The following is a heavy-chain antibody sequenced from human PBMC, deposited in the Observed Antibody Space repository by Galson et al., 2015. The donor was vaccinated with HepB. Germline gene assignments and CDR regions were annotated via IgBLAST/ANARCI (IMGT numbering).Heavy chain of an antibody. D-gene: IGHD6-13*01. CDR3: ARQEAYSSLSDGMDV. CDR1: GGSISSYY. Sequence: ETLSLTCAVSGGSISSYYWSWIRQPAGKGLEWIGRIYTSGSTNYNPSLKSRVTMSVDTSKNQFSLKLSSVTAADTAVYYCARQEAYSSLSDGMDVWGQGTTVTVSS. J-gene: IGHJ6*02. CDR2: IYTSGST. V-gene: IGHV4-4*07.